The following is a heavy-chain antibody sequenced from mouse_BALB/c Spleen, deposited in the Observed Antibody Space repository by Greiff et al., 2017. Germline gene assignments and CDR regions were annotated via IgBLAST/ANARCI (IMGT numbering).Heavy chain of an antibody. CDR2: ISSGGST. D-gene: IGHD2-14*01. Sequence: EVQVVESGGGLVKPGGSLKLSCAASGFTFSSYAMSWVRQTPEKRLEWVASISSGGSTYYPDSVKGRFTISRDNARNILYLQMSSLRSEDTAMYYCARDRYDERGYFDYWGQGTTLTVSS. CDR1: GFTFSSYA. V-gene: IGHV5-6-5*01. J-gene: IGHJ2*01. CDR3: ARDRYDERGYFDY.